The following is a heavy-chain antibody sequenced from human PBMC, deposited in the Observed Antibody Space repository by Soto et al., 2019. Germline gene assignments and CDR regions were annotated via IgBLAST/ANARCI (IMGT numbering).Heavy chain of an antibody. D-gene: IGHD3-10*01. Sequence: QITLKESGPALVEPTQTLTLTCSFSGFSLSNSGVGVGWFRQAPGKALECLGIIYWDNDRRYNPSLKDRLNNARDPSKNQVAVTMPYMDPVDTGTYYCAPRVSYSPSWDGGWFDSWGQGTPVTVS. V-gene: IGHV2-5*02. CDR1: GFSLSNSGVG. CDR2: IYWDNDR. CDR3: APRVSYSPSWDGGWFDS. J-gene: IGHJ5*01.